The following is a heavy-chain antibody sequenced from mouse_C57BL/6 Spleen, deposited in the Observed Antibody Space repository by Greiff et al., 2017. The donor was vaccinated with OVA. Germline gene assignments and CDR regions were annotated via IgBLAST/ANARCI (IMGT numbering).Heavy chain of an antibody. V-gene: IGHV1-80*01. Sequence: QVHVKQSGAELVKPGASVKISCKASGYAFSSYWMNWVKQRPGKGLEWIGQIYPGDGDTNYNGKFKGKATLTADKSSSTAYMQLSSLTSEDSAVYFCANDYGFYAMDYWGQGTSVTVSS. D-gene: IGHD2-4*01. CDR2: IYPGDGDT. CDR1: GYAFSSYW. CDR3: ANDYGFYAMDY. J-gene: IGHJ4*01.